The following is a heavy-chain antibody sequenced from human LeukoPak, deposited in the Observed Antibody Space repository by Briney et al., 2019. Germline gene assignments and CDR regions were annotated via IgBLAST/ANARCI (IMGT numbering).Heavy chain of an antibody. V-gene: IGHV3-30*02. CDR1: GFTFSGHA. D-gene: IGHD7-27*01. Sequence: GGSLRLSCAASGFTFSGHAMHWARQTPGVGLEWVAIIGNDGRDQHYSESVKGRFTISRDNSKNTLFLQLNSLRPEDTALYLCARDLMWGFDYWGQGTLVTVSS. CDR3: ARDLMWGFDY. J-gene: IGHJ4*02. CDR2: IGNDGRDQ.